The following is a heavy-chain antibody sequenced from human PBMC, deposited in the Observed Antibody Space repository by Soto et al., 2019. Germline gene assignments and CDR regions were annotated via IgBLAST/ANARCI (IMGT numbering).Heavy chain of an antibody. D-gene: IGHD3-22*01. Sequence: SETLSLTCSVSGGSISASYWSWIRQPPGKGLEWIGYIYYTGSASYNPSLKSRVTISRDTSKNQFSLKLSSVTAADTAVYYCARTRPSISYYYDSSGYGVLWFDPWGQGTLVTV. CDR2: IYYTGSA. CDR3: ARTRPSISYYYDSSGYGVLWFDP. CDR1: GGSISASY. J-gene: IGHJ5*02. V-gene: IGHV4-59*12.